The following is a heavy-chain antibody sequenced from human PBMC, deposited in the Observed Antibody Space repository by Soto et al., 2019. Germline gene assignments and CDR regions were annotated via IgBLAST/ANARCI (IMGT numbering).Heavy chain of an antibody. J-gene: IGHJ5*02. Sequence: GGSLRLSCAASGFTFSSYDMHWVRQATGKGLEWVSAIGTAGDTYYPGSVKGGFTISRENAKNSLYLQMKSLRAGDTAVYYCARGSAAGTGNWFDPWGQGTLVTVSS. CDR3: ARGSAAGTGNWFDP. CDR1: GFTFSSYD. CDR2: IGTAGDT. D-gene: IGHD6-13*01. V-gene: IGHV3-13*01.